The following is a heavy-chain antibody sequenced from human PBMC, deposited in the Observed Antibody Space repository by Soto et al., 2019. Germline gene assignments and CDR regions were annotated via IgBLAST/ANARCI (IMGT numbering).Heavy chain of an antibody. CDR3: AKYSLGGRYNWFDP. V-gene: IGHV3-23*01. CDR1: GFTFSTYA. J-gene: IGHJ5*02. CDR2: ISGDVGST. Sequence: EVQLLESGGGLVQPGGSLRLSCAASGFTFSTYAMTWVRQAPGKGLEWVASISGDVGSTYYADSVKGRFAISRDNSKNTLYLQMDSLRAEDTAIYYCAKYSLGGRYNWFDPWGLGTLVTVSS. D-gene: IGHD2-15*01.